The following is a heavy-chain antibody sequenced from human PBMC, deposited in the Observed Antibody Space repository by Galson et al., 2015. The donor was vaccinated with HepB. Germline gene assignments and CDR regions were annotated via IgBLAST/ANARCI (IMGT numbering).Heavy chain of an antibody. D-gene: IGHD2-15*01. CDR1: GYTFTSYD. J-gene: IGHJ2*01. CDR2: MNPNSGNT. V-gene: IGHV1-8*01. CDR3: ARGGFYCSGGSCYGGWYFDL. Sequence: SVKVSCKASGYTFTSYDINWVRQATGQGLEWMGWMNPNSGNTGYAQKFQGRVTMTRNTSISTAYMELSSLRSEDTAVYYCARGGFYCSGGSCYGGWYFDLWGRGTLVTVSS.